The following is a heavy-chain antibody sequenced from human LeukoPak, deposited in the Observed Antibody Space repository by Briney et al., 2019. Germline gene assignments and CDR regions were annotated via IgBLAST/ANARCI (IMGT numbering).Heavy chain of an antibody. CDR1: GGSISSYY. Sequence: SETLSLTCTVSGGSISSYYWSWIRQPPGKGLEWIGYIYYSGSTNYNPSLKSRVTISVDTSKNQFSLKLSSVTAADTAVYYCARGSNGYNVFDRRGRGTTVTVSS. D-gene: IGHD5-18*01. CDR3: ARGSNGYNVFDR. V-gene: IGHV4-59*08. CDR2: IYYSGST. J-gene: IGHJ3*02.